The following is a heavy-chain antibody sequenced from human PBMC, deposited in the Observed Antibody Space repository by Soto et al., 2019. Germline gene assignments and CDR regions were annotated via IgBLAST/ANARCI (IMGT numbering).Heavy chain of an antibody. CDR1: GFTFSTYA. CDR3: AKDRGRYCSGGTCYLFDS. J-gene: IGHJ4*02. CDR2: ISYDGTNK. Sequence: QVQLVESGGGVVQPGRSPRLSCVPSGFTFSTYAMHWVRQAPGKGLEWVAIISYDGTNKYYADSVKGRFTISRDNSKNTLYLQMNSLRVEDTALYYCAKDRGRYCSGGTCYLFDSWGQGALVTVSS. D-gene: IGHD2-15*01. V-gene: IGHV3-30*04.